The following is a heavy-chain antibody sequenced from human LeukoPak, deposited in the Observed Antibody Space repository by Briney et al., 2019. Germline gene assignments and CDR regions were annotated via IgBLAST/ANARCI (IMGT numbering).Heavy chain of an antibody. CDR2: IKQDGSEK. V-gene: IGHV3-7*03. CDR3: AKGSSGWYFNWFDP. J-gene: IGHJ5*02. Sequence: GGSLRLSCAASGFTFSSYWMSWVRQAPGKGLEWVANIKQDGSEKYYVDSVKGRFTISRDNAKNSLYLQMNSLRAEDTALYYCAKGSSGWYFNWFDPWGQGTLVTVSS. CDR1: GFTFSSYW. D-gene: IGHD6-19*01.